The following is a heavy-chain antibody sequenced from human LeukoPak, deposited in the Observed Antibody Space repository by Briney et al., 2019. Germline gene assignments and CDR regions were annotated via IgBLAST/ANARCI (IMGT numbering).Heavy chain of an antibody. CDR3: ARGNPVSASMDV. V-gene: IGHV1-8*02. J-gene: IGHJ6*02. CDR1: GYTFTGYY. Sequence: GASVKVSCKASGYTFTGYYMHWVRQATGQGLEWMGWMNPNSGNTGYAQKFQGRVTMTRNTSISTAYMELSSLRSEDTAVYYCARGNPVSASMDVWGQGTTVTVSS. D-gene: IGHD1-14*01. CDR2: MNPNSGNT.